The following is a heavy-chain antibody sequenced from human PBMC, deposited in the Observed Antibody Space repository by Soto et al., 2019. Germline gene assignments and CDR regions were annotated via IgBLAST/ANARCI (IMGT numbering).Heavy chain of an antibody. V-gene: IGHV3-48*01. CDR3: TRDLPPLFDY. Sequence: EVQLVESGGGLVQPGGSLRLSCAASGFTFSSYSMNWVRQAPGKGLEWVSYISSSSSTIYYADSVKGRFTISRDNAKNSLYVQMNSLRAEDTAVYYCTRDLPPLFDYWGQGTLVTVSS. CDR1: GFTFSSYS. CDR2: ISSSSSTI. J-gene: IGHJ4*02.